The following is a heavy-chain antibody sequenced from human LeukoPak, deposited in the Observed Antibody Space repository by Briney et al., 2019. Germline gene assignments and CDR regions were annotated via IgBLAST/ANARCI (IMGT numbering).Heavy chain of an antibody. V-gene: IGHV3-30*03. D-gene: IGHD3-22*01. CDR2: ISYDGSDK. CDR3: GRSQNYNDSSGYSY. Sequence: PGGSLRLSCAASGFTFSNYGMHWVRQAPGKGLEWVAVISYDGSDKYYADSVKGRFTISRDNSKNTLYLQMNSLRAEDTAVYYCGRSQNYNDSSGYSYWGQGTLVTVSS. J-gene: IGHJ4*02. CDR1: GFTFSNYG.